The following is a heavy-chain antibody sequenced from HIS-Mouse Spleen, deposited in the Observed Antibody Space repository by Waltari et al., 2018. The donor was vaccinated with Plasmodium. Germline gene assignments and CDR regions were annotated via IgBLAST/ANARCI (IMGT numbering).Heavy chain of an antibody. D-gene: IGHD3-9*01. CDR2: ISSSSSYI. V-gene: IGHV3-21*01. Sequence: EVQLVESGGGLVKPGGSLSLSCAASGFTFSSYSINWVRQAPGKGLEWVSSISSSSSYIYYADSVKGRFTISRDNAKNSLYLQMNSLRAEDTAVYYCAREDILTGYYNDYWYFDLWGRGTLVTVSS. CDR1: GFTFSSYS. CDR3: AREDILTGYYNDYWYFDL. J-gene: IGHJ2*01.